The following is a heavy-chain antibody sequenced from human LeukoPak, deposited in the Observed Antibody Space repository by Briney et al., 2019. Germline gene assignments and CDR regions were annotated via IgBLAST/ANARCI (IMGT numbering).Heavy chain of an antibody. CDR3: ARGSGGAALDP. Sequence: GGSLRLSCAASGFSFSPSAMSWVRQAPGKGLEWVSVISDSGGETYYTDSVKGRFTISRDNSKNTLYLQMNSLRAEDTAVCHCARGSGGAALDPLGQGTLVTVSS. D-gene: IGHD2-15*01. CDR2: ISDSGGET. CDR1: GFSFSPSA. V-gene: IGHV3-23*01. J-gene: IGHJ5*02.